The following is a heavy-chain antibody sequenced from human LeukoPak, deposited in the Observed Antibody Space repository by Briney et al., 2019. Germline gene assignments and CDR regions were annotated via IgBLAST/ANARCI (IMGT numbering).Heavy chain of an antibody. V-gene: IGHV4-59*08. D-gene: IGHD4-17*01. CDR1: GGSISSYY. CDR3: ASSPYGPWYFDL. CDR2: IYYSGST. Sequence: PSETLSLTCTVFGGSISSYYWSWIRQPPGKGLEWIGYIYYSGSTNYNPSLKSRVTISVDTSKNQFSLKLSSVTAADTAVYYCASSPYGPWYFDLWGRGTLVTVSS. J-gene: IGHJ2*01.